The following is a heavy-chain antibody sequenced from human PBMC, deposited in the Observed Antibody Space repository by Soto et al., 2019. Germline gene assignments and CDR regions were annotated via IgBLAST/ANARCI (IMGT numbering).Heavy chain of an antibody. D-gene: IGHD6-19*01. CDR1: GFTFSTYW. J-gene: IGHJ4*02. CDR3: AKPYIAVAEFDY. Sequence: GGSLRLSCAASGFTFSTYWMSWVRQAPGKGLEWVANIKQDGSEKYYVDSVKGRFTISRDNAKNSLYLQMNSLRAEDTAVYYCAKPYIAVAEFDYWGQGTLVTVSS. CDR2: IKQDGSEK. V-gene: IGHV3-7*01.